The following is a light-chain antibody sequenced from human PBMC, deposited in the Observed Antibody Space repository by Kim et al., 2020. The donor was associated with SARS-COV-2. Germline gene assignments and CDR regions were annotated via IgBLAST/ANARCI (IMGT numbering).Light chain of an antibody. Sequence: GQKVNISCSGSSSNIGNNYVSWYQQHPGTAPKRLIYDNNKRPSGIPDRFSGSKSGTSATLGITGLQTGDEADYYCGTWDSSLSAGVFGGGTQLTVL. J-gene: IGLJ2*01. V-gene: IGLV1-51*01. CDR1: SSNIGNNY. CDR3: GTWDSSLSAGV. CDR2: DNN.